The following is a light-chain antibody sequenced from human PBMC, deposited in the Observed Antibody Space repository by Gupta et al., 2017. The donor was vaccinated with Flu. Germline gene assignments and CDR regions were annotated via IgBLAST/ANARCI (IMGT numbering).Light chain of an antibody. J-gene: IGLJ1*01. CDR1: SSDVGGYNY. CDR2: EVS. Sequence: QSALTQPASVSGSPGQSITTSCTGTSSDVGGYNYVSWYQQHPGKAPKLMIYEVSNRPSGVSNRFSGSKSGNTASLTISGLQAEDEADYYCSSYTSSSFYVLGTGTKVTVL. V-gene: IGLV2-14*01. CDR3: SSYTSSSFYV.